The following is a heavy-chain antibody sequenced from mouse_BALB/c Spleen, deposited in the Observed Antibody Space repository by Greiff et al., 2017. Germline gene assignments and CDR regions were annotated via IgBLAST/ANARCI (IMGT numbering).Heavy chain of an antibody. CDR1: GYAFTNYW. CDR3: ARGRGYGSSPAWFAY. J-gene: IGHJ3*01. CDR2: IYPGSGNT. D-gene: IGHD1-1*01. Sequence: VQGVESGAELVRPGTSVKISCKASGYAFTNYWLGWVKQRPGHGLEWIGDIYPGSGNTYYNEKFKGKATLTADKSSSTAYMQLSSLTSEDSAVYFCARGRGYGSSPAWFAYWGQGTLVTVSA. V-gene: IGHV1-63*01.